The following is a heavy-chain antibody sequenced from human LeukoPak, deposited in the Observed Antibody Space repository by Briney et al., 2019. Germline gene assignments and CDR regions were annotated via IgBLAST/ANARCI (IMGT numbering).Heavy chain of an antibody. Sequence: KPSGTLSLTCAVYGGSFSGYYWSWIRQPPGKRLERIGEINHSGSTNYNPSLKSRVTISVDTSKNQFSLKLSSVTAADTAVYYCASEGYDILTGYSSPYWGQGTLVTVSS. D-gene: IGHD3-9*01. CDR2: INHSGST. V-gene: IGHV4-34*01. J-gene: IGHJ4*02. CDR1: GGSFSGYY. CDR3: ASEGYDILTGYSSPY.